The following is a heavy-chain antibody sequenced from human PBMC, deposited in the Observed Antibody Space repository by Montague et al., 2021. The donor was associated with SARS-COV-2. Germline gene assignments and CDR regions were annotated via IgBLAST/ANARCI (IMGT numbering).Heavy chain of an antibody. CDR1: GGSFSGCN. J-gene: IGHJ5*02. CDR3: ARGEVGIIMIVVAVPGWFDP. CDR2: INHSGST. V-gene: IGHV4-34*01. Sequence: SETLSLTCAVYGGSFSGCNWSWICQPQGTGLEWNWKINHSGSTNSNPSLTSRVPISVDTSKNKFSLTPSPVAAAATAVYYCARGEVGIIMIVVAVPGWFDPWGQGTLVTVSS. D-gene: IGHD3-22*01.